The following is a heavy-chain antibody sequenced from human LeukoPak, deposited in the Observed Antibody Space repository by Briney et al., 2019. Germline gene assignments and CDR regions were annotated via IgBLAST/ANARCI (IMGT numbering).Heavy chain of an antibody. Sequence: ASVKVSCKASGYTFTGYYMHWVRQAPGQGPEWMGWINPNSGGTNYAQKFQGWVTMTRDTSIGTAYMELSRLRSDDTAVYYCARALGGIAARPLDYWGQGTLVTVSS. CDR3: ARALGGIAARPLDY. D-gene: IGHD6-6*01. J-gene: IGHJ4*02. CDR2: INPNSGGT. CDR1: GYTFTGYY. V-gene: IGHV1-2*04.